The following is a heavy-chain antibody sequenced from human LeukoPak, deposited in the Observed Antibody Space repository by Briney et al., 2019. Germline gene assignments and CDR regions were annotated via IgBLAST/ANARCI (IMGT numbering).Heavy chain of an antibody. V-gene: IGHV4-4*07. D-gene: IGHD6-6*01. CDR1: GGPISSYY. J-gene: IGHJ4*02. CDR3: ARSYSSSPFDY. Sequence: PSETLSLTCTVSGGPISSYYWSWIRQPAGQGLEWIGRIYTSGGTNYNPSLKSRVSMSVDTYKNQFSLKLSSVTAADTAVYYCARSYSSSPFDYWGQGTLVTVSS. CDR2: IYTSGGT.